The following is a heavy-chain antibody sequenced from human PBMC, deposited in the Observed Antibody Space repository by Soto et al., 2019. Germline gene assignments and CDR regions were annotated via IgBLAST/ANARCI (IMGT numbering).Heavy chain of an antibody. CDR2: ITHRGDYT. V-gene: IGHV3-11*05. D-gene: IGHD1-1*01. J-gene: IGHJ6*02. Sequence: QVQLVESGGGLVKPGGSLRLSCAASGLTFSHYHMSWIRQAPGKVLEWVSYITHRGDYTKYPDSVQGRFTLSRDTATQSLYPQLNSLRAEDTAVYTCARALAGNDRWCPGTAVIVSS. CDR1: GLTFSHYH. CDR3: ARALAGNDR.